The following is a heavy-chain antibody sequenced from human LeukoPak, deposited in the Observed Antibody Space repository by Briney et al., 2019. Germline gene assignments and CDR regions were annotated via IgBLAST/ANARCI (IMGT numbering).Heavy chain of an antibody. V-gene: IGHV6-1*01. J-gene: IGHJ4*01. Sequence: SQTLSLTCAISGDSVSSNSAAWNWIRRSPSRGLEWLGRTYWRSRWLTDYAMSVKSRITVTPDTSNNQFSLHLNSVTPEDTAVYYCTRDAPGPYTNFDYWGQGTLVTVYS. CDR3: TRDAPGPYTNFDY. CDR1: GDSVSSNSAA. D-gene: IGHD4-11*01. CDR2: TYWRSRWLT.